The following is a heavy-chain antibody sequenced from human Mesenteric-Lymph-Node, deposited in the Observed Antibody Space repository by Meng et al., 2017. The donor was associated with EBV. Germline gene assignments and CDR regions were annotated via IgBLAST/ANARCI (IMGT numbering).Heavy chain of an antibody. CDR3: ASRSGHRDY. J-gene: IGHJ4*02. Sequence: QVPLQQWGAGLLKSSETLSLTCAVYGGSFRGYYWSWVRQPPGKGLEWIGEIGEINHREITNYSPSLKSRVTMSVDTSNNQFSLKLSSVTAADTAVYYCASRSGHRDYWGQGTLVTVSS. D-gene: IGHD3-10*01. CDR2: IGEINHREIT. V-gene: IGHV4-34*01. CDR1: GGSFRGYY.